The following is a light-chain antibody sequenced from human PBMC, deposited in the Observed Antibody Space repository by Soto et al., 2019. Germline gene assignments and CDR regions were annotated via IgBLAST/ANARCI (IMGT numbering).Light chain of an antibody. CDR2: GAS. CDR3: QQYNHWRPIT. Sequence: EIVMTQSPATLSVSPGERATLSCRASRSVSTNLAWYQQKPGQAPRLLIYGASTRATSVPATFSGSGSATALTTPTSSLQSADFSADYCQQYNHWRPITFGAGTRVEIK. J-gene: IGKJ5*01. V-gene: IGKV3-15*01. CDR1: RSVSTN.